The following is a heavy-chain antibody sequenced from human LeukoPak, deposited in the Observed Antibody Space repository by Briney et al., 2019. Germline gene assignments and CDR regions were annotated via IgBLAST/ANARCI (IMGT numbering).Heavy chain of an antibody. CDR3: ARDLDYSTGFDY. CDR2: ISSTGTYI. Sequence: GGSLRLAWATAGFTVSSSTFGSDTMNGVRQAPGKGLEWVSSISSTGTYIYYTDSVKGRFTLSRDIANSLLYLQMNSLRADDTAVYYCARDLDYSTGFDYWGQGTLVTVSS. D-gene: IGHD4-11*01. V-gene: IGHV3-21*01. J-gene: IGHJ4*02. CDR1: GFTVSSSTFGSDT.